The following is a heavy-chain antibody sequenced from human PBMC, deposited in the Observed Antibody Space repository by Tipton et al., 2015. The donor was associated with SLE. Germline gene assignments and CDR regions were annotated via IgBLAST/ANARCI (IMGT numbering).Heavy chain of an antibody. CDR1: GGSISSGRYY. V-gene: IGHV4-39*07. D-gene: IGHD3-10*01. Sequence: TLSLTCTVSGGSISSGRYYCSWIRQHPGKGLEWIGSIYYSGSTHYNPSLESRVTISVDTSKNQFSLQLGSVTAADTAVYNCVRQPSSPGSVDYWGQGTLVTVSS. CDR3: VRQPSSPGSVDY. J-gene: IGHJ4*02. CDR2: IYYSGST.